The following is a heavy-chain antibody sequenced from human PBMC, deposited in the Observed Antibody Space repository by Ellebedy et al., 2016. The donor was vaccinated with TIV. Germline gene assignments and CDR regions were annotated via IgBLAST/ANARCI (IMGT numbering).Heavy chain of an antibody. CDR2: IYYSGTT. CDR3: SRDGVAAAGTRLSDY. CDR1: GGSIGSSGAY. V-gene: IGHV4-39*01. D-gene: IGHD6-13*01. J-gene: IGHJ4*02. Sequence: MPSETLSLTCTVSGGSIGSSGAYWGWIRQPPGKGLEWIGSIYYSGTTYYNPSLKSRVTISVDTSKNQFSLRLSSVTAADTAVYYCSRDGVAAAGTRLSDYWGQGTLVTVSS.